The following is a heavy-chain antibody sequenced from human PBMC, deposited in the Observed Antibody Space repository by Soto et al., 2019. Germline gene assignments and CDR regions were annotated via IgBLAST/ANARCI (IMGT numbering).Heavy chain of an antibody. Sequence: SETLSLTCTVSGGSISSYYWSWIRQPPGKGLEWIGYIYYSGSTNYNPSLKSRVTISVDTSKNQFSLKLSSVTAADTAVYYCARVPAYYGDSSYYFDYWGQGTLVTVSS. CDR1: GGSISSYY. CDR2: IYYSGST. CDR3: ARVPAYYGDSSYYFDY. J-gene: IGHJ4*02. V-gene: IGHV4-59*01. D-gene: IGHD4-17*01.